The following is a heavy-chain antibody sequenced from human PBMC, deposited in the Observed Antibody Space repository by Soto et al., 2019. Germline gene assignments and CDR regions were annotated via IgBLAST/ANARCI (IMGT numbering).Heavy chain of an antibody. J-gene: IGHJ3*01. CDR1: VLSCRVYY. CDR2: INHSGST. D-gene: IGHD3-22*01. CDR3: ARRGDYYASSPPDNDV. Sequence: PSSTXSVTCSCYVLSCRVYYLSLMRHPPGKGREWIGEINHSGSTNYKPSLKRRVTISVHTSKNKFSLKLTSVNAAEKAVYYCARRGDYYASSPPDNDVWGPGTMV. V-gene: IGHV4-34*01.